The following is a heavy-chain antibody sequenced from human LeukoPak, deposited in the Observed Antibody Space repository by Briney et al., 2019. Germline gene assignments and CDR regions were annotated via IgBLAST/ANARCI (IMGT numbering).Heavy chain of an antibody. Sequence: PGGSLRLSCAASGFTFRNYGMSWLRQPPGKGLEWVSTINANSGTTSYAASVRGRFTISRDNSKNTLYLQVNTLRADDTATYYCAKPISGGLAVTADWFHPWGQGTLVVVSS. CDR2: INANSGTT. D-gene: IGHD6-19*01. J-gene: IGHJ5*01. V-gene: IGHV3-23*01. CDR1: GFTFRNYG. CDR3: AKPISGGLAVTADWFHP.